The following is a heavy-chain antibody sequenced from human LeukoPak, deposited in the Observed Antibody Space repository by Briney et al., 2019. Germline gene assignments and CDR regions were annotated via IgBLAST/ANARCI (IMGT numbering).Heavy chain of an antibody. D-gene: IGHD2-15*01. J-gene: IGHJ4*02. V-gene: IGHV1-69*13. CDR2: IIPIFGTA. CDR3: ARDPRGGIGGSSYFDY. CDR1: GGTFSSYA. Sequence: ASVKVSCKASGGTFSSYAISWVRQAPGQGLEWMGGIIPIFGTANYAQKFQGRVTITADESTSTAYMELSSLRSEDTAVYYCARDPRGGIGGSSYFDYWGQGTLVTVSS.